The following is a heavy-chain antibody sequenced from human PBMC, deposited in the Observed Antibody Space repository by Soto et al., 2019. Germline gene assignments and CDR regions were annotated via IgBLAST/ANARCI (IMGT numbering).Heavy chain of an antibody. CDR1: GGSISSYY. CDR2: IYYSGST. V-gene: IGHV4-59*01. Sequence: SETLSLTCTVSGGSISSYYWSWIRQPPGKGLEWIGYIYYSGSTNYNPSLKSRVTISVDTSKNQFSLKLSSVTAADTAVYYCAREKQLVSGDNWFDPWGQGTLVTVST. CDR3: AREKQLVSGDNWFDP. D-gene: IGHD6-13*01. J-gene: IGHJ5*02.